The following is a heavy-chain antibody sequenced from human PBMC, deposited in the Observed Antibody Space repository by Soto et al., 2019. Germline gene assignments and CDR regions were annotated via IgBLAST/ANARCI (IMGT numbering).Heavy chain of an antibody. CDR1: GFTFSSYA. CDR3: ARGYCSSTSCYPTFDP. V-gene: IGHV3-30-3*01. D-gene: IGHD2-2*01. CDR2: ISYDGSNK. J-gene: IGHJ5*02. Sequence: GGSLRLSCAASGFTFSSYAMHWVRQAPGKGLEWVAVISYDGSNKYYADSVKGRFTISRDNSKNTLYLQMNSLRAEDTAVYYCARGYCSSTSCYPTFDPWGQGTLVTAPQ.